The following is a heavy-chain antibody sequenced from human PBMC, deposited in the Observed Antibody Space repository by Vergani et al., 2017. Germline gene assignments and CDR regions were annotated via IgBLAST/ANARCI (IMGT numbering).Heavy chain of an antibody. CDR3: ARVGYYYDSSGYYNAEYFQH. D-gene: IGHD3-22*01. V-gene: IGHV4-4*02. J-gene: IGHJ1*01. CDR1: GGSISSSNW. CDR2: IYHSGST. Sequence: VQLVESGPGLVKPSGTLSLTCAVSGGSISSSNWWSWVRQPPGKGLEWIGEIYHSGSTNYNPSLKSRVTISVDKSKNQFSLKLSSVTAADTAVYYCARVGYYYDSSGYYNAEYFQHWGQGTLVTVSS.